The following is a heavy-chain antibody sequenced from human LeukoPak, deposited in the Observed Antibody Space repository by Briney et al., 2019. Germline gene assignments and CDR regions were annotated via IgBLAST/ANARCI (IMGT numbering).Heavy chain of an antibody. Sequence: GASVKVSCKASQYTFTDYAVHWVRQAPGQRLEWMGWISAYNGNTNYPQRLQGRVTMTTDTSTSTAYMELRSLRSDDTAVYYCARDRDYGDYNTQDLFVYWGQGTLVTVSS. V-gene: IGHV1-18*01. CDR1: QYTFTDYA. D-gene: IGHD4-17*01. CDR3: ARDRDYGDYNTQDLFVY. CDR2: ISAYNGNT. J-gene: IGHJ4*02.